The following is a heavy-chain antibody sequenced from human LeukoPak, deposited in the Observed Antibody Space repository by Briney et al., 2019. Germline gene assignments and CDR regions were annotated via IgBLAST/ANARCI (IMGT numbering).Heavy chain of an antibody. CDR3: ARDRWFDY. J-gene: IGHJ4*02. D-gene: IGHD6-13*01. CDR1: GLTFSSYE. CDR2: ISNSGSTI. V-gene: IGHV3-48*03. Sequence: PGGSLGLSCAASGLTFSSYEMNWVRQAPGEGLEWVSYISNSGSTIYYADPVKGRFILSRDNAKNSLYLQMNSLRAEDTALYYCARDRWFDYWGQGTLVTVSS.